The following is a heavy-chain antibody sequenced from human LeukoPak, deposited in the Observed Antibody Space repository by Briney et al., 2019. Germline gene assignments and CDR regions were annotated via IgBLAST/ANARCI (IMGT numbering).Heavy chain of an antibody. Sequence: GGSLRLSCAASGFIFSNYAMHWVRLAPGKGLEWVSYISDSSGTIYYADSVKGRFTISRDNAKNSLYLQMNSLRAEDTAVYYCARGPYGDYVDALDYWGQGTLVTVSS. J-gene: IGHJ4*02. D-gene: IGHD4-17*01. V-gene: IGHV3-48*01. CDR3: ARGPYGDYVDALDY. CDR1: GFIFSNYA. CDR2: ISDSSGTI.